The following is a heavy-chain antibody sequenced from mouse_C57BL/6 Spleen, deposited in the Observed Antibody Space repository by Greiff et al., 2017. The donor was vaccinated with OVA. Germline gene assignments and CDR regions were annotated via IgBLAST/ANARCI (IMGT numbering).Heavy chain of an antibody. D-gene: IGHD1-1*01. J-gene: IGHJ4*01. CDR3: ARPLITTVVNYYAMDY. V-gene: IGHV5-17*01. CDR2: ISSGSSTI. Sequence: EVQRVESGGGLVKPGGSLKLSCAASGFTFSDYGMHWVRQAPEKGLEWVAYISSGSSTIYYADTVKGRFTISRDNAKNTLFLQMTSLRSEDTAMYYCARPLITTVVNYYAMDYWGQGTSVTVSS. CDR1: GFTFSDYG.